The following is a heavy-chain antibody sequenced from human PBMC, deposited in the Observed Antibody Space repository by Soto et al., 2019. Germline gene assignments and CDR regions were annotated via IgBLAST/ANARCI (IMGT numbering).Heavy chain of an antibody. D-gene: IGHD3-16*02. Sequence: QVQLVQSGAEVKKPGSSVKVSCKASGSTFSKYAISWVRQAPGQGLEWMGGLIPILGTPKYAQKFQGRVTITADESTTTAYKELISVTFEDTAVYYCARDSHDYIWGSYRNGMDVWGQGTTVSVSS. CDR3: ARDSHDYIWGSYRNGMDV. V-gene: IGHV1-69*01. J-gene: IGHJ6*02. CDR2: LIPILGTP. CDR1: GSTFSKYA.